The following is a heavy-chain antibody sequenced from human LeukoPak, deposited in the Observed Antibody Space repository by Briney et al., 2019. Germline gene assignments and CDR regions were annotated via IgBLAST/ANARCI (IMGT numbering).Heavy chain of an antibody. J-gene: IGHJ4*02. V-gene: IGHV3-33*01. CDR1: GFTFSSYG. CDR3: ATYGDYSYYFDY. D-gene: IGHD4-17*01. CDR2: IWYDGSNK. Sequence: GGSLRLSCAASGFTFSSYGMHWVRQAPGKGLEWVAVIWYDGSNKYYADSVKGRFTISRDNSKNTLYLQMNSLRAEDTAVYYCATYGDYSYYFDYWGQGTLVTVSS.